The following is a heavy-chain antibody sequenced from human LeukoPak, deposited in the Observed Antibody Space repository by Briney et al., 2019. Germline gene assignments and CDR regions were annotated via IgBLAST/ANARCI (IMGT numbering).Heavy chain of an antibody. CDR2: IKQDGSEK. V-gene: IGHV3-7*01. CDR1: GFTFSRYW. CDR3: AKGFDINYYYYMDV. J-gene: IGHJ6*03. D-gene: IGHD3-10*01. Sequence: GGSLRLSCAASGFTFSRYWMSWVRQAPGKGLEWVANIKQDGSEKYYADSVKGRFTISRDNSKNTLYLQMNSLRAEDTAVYYCAKGFDINYYYYMDVWGKGTTVTVSS.